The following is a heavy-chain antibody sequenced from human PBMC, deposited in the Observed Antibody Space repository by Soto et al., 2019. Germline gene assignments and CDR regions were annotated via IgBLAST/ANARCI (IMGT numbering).Heavy chain of an antibody. Sequence: GGSLRLSCAASGFTFSSYAMSWVRQAPGKGLEWVSAISGSGGSTYYADSVKGRFTISRDNSKNTLYLQMNSLRAEDTAVYYCAKGRGPYGSGSYNFHYWGQGTVVTVSS. CDR2: ISGSGGST. CDR1: GFTFSSYA. D-gene: IGHD3-10*01. J-gene: IGHJ4*02. V-gene: IGHV3-23*01. CDR3: AKGRGPYGSGSYNFHY.